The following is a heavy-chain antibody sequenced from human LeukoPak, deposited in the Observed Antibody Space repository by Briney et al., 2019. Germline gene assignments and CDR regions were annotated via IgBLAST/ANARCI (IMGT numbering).Heavy chain of an antibody. D-gene: IGHD1-26*01. J-gene: IGHJ6*03. CDR3: AREVVGATWKLYYYYYMDV. Sequence: SETLSLTCAVYGGSFSGYYWSWIRQPPGKGLEWIGEINHSGSTNYNPSLKRRVTISVDTSKNQFSLKLSSVAAADTAVYYCAREVVGATWKLYYYYYMDVWGKGTTVTISS. V-gene: IGHV4-34*01. CDR2: INHSGST. CDR1: GGSFSGYY.